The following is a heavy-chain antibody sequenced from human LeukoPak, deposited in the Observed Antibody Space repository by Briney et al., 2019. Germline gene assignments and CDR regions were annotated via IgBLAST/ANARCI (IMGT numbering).Heavy chain of an antibody. CDR1: GFTFSIYT. CDR2: INHNGEGT. CDR3: AKDGHCPDSGCTTQIVVAGYGDS. V-gene: IGHV3-23*01. D-gene: IGHD2-15*01. J-gene: IGHJ4*02. Sequence: GGSLRLSCAASGFTFSIYTMNWVRQAPGKGPEWVSIINHNGEGTYYADSVQGRFTISRDNSKNTVYLQMNSLRAEDTAIYYCAKDGHCPDSGCTTQIVVAGYGDSWGQGTLVTVSS.